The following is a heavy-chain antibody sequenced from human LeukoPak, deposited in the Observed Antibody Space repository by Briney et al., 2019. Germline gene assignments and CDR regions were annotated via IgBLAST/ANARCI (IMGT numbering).Heavy chain of an antibody. CDR2: ISSSGSTI. CDR3: ARDSAGGNFDY. J-gene: IGHJ4*02. D-gene: IGHD3-16*01. Sequence: GGSLRLSCAASGFTFSDYYMNWVRQAPGKGLEWVSYISSSGSTISSADSVRGRFTISRDNAKKSLYLQMNSLRAEDTAVYYCARDSAGGNFDYWGQGTLVTVSS. CDR1: GFTFSDYY. V-gene: IGHV3-11*04.